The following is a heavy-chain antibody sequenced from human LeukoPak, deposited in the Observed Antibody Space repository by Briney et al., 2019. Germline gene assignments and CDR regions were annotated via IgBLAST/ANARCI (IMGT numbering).Heavy chain of an antibody. CDR3: AKGRRFLEWNENDY. CDR1: GFTFSSYA. Sequence: GGSLRLSCAASGFTFSSYAMSWVRQAPGKGLEWVSAISGSGGSTYYADSVKGRFTISRDNSKNTLYLQMNGLRAEDTAVYYCAKGRRFLEWNENDYWGQGTLVTVSS. CDR2: ISGSGGST. D-gene: IGHD3-3*01. J-gene: IGHJ4*02. V-gene: IGHV3-23*01.